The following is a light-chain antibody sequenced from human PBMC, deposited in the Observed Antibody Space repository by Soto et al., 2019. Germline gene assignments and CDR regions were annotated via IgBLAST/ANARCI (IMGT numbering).Light chain of an antibody. CDR1: QTVNNNY. Sequence: SVLTQPPGPLSVSPGDRVTLSCRASQTVNNNYLAWYQQKPGQAPRLLIYGASTPATGTPARFSGSGSGTHFTLTVSRLEPEDFAVYYRQQYGGSAPWTFGPGTKV. J-gene: IGKJ1*01. CDR3: QQYGGSAPWT. V-gene: IGKV3-20*01. CDR2: GAS.